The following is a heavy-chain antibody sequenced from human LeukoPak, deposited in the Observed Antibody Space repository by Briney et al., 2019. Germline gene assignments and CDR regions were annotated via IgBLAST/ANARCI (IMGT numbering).Heavy chain of an antibody. J-gene: IGHJ4*02. Sequence: GGSLRLSCAASGFTFSNYAMSWVRQAPGKGLEWVSSISSSSSYIYYADSVKGRFTISRDNAKNSLYLQMNSLRAEDTAVYYCARDESSRGSSSVGWGQGTLVTVSS. CDR2: ISSSSSYI. CDR1: GFTFSNYA. V-gene: IGHV3-21*01. D-gene: IGHD6-6*01. CDR3: ARDESSRGSSSVG.